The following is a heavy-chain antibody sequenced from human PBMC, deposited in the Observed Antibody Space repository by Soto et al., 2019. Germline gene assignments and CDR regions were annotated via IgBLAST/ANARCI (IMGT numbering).Heavy chain of an antibody. CDR3: ARARGSSWYFDY. D-gene: IGHD6-13*01. CDR2: IWYDGSNK. Sequence: GGSLRLSCAASGGPFSSYGMHWVRQAPGKGLEWVAVIWYDGSNKYYADSVKGRFTISRDNSKNTLYLQMNSLRAEDTAVYYCARARGSSWYFDYWGQGTLVTVS. V-gene: IGHV3-33*01. J-gene: IGHJ4*02. CDR1: GGPFSSYG.